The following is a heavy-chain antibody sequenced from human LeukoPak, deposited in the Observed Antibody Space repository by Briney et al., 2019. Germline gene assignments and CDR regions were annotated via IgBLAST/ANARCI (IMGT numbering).Heavy chain of an antibody. CDR1: GGSFSGYY. CDR3: ARVRCSGGSCPN. CDR2: INHSGST. Sequence: SETLSLTCAVYGGSFSGYYWSWIRQPPGKGLEWIGEINHSGSTNYNPSLKSRVTISVDTSKNQFSLKLSSVTAADTAVYYCARVRCSGGSCPNWGQGTPVTVSS. J-gene: IGHJ4*02. V-gene: IGHV4-34*01. D-gene: IGHD2-15*01.